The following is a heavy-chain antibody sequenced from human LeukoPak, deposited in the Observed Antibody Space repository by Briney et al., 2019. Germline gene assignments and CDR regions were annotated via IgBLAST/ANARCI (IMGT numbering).Heavy chain of an antibody. CDR3: ARFTAAAGTGDY. CDR1: GYTFTSYD. Sequence: GASVKVSCKASGYTFTSYDINWVRQATGQGLEWMGWVNPNSGNTGYAQKFQGRVTMTRNTSISTAYMELSSLRSEDTAVYYCARFTAAAGTGDYWGQGTLVTVSS. D-gene: IGHD6-13*01. V-gene: IGHV1-8*01. CDR2: VNPNSGNT. J-gene: IGHJ4*02.